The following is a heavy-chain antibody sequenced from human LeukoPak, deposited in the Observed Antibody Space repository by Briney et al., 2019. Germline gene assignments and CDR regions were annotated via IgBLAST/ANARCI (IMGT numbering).Heavy chain of an antibody. CDR2: IYHSGNT. V-gene: IGHV4-59*01. CDR1: GDSLISNY. CDR3: ASLYCSRTSCYMDP. D-gene: IGHD2-2*02. J-gene: IGHJ5*02. Sequence: SETLSLTCTVSGDSLISNYWSWIRQPPGKGLEWIGYIYHSGNTNYNPSLKSRVTISLDTSKNQFSLKLSSVTAADTAVYYCASLYCSRTSCYMDPWGQGTLVTVSS.